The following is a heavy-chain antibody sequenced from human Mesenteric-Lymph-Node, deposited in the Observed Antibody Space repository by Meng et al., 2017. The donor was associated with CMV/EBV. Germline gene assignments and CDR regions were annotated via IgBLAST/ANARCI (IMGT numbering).Heavy chain of an antibody. J-gene: IGHJ4*02. CDR3: ARAAGGGYGPFDY. CDR1: GGSISNVGHY. V-gene: IGHV4-39*01. D-gene: IGHD5-12*01. Sequence: GSLRLSCTVSGGSISNVGHYWGWIRQPPGRGLEWIGSIYYSGNTYYNPSLKSRVTISVDTSNNQFSLELNSVTAADTAVYFCARAAGGGYGPFDYWGQGMLVTVSS. CDR2: IYYSGNT.